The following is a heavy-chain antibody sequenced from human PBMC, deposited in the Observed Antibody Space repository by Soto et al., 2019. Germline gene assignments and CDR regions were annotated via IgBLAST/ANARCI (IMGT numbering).Heavy chain of an antibody. Sequence: VVFLKNRCKGSEYNFLTYWIAWMRQMPGKGLEWMGFIYPHDSDTRYSPSFRGQVTISADKSINTAYLQWTSLKASDTAIYFCARPTDYHYGMQVWGQGTTVTVSS. J-gene: IGHJ6*02. V-gene: IGHV5-51*01. CDR2: IYPHDSDT. D-gene: IGHD4-17*01. CDR1: EYNFLTYW. CDR3: ARPTDYHYGMQV.